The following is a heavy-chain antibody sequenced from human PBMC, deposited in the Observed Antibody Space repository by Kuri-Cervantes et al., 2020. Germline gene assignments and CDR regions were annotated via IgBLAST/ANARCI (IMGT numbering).Heavy chain of an antibody. CDR2: ISFSGSNI. CDR3: ARDNAGYPDY. Sequence: GESLKISCAASGFTFSTYSMNRIRQAPGKGLEWVSYISFSGSNIHYADSVKGRFTLSRDNAKNSLYLQMNSLRAEDTAVYYCARDNAGYPDYWGQGTLVTVSS. V-gene: IGHV3-48*01. J-gene: IGHJ4*02. CDR1: GFTFSTYS. D-gene: IGHD3-9*01.